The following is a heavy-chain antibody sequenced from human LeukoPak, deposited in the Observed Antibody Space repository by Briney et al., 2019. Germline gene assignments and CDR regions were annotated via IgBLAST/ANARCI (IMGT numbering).Heavy chain of an antibody. CDR3: ARDRSYPRYGMDV. CDR1: GVSISSYY. Sequence: SETLSLTCTVSGVSISSYYWSWVRQPAGKGLEWIGRIYTSGSTNYNPSLKSRVTMSVDTSKNQFSLKLSSVTAADTAVYYCARDRSYPRYGMDVWGEGTTVTVSS. D-gene: IGHD1-26*01. J-gene: IGHJ6*02. V-gene: IGHV4-4*07. CDR2: IYTSGST.